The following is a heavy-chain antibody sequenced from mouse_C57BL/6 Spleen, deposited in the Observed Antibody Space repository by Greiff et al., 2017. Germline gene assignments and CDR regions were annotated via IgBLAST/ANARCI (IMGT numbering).Heavy chain of an antibody. CDR1: GYTFTSYG. CDR2: IYPRSGNT. CDR3: ARSRDYDYVYFDY. D-gene: IGHD2-4*01. V-gene: IGHV1-81*01. J-gene: IGHJ2*01. Sequence: QVQLKESGAELARPGASVKLSCKASGYTFTSYGISWVKQRTGQGLEWIGEIYPRSGNTYYNEKFKGKATLTADKSSSTAYMELRSLTSEDSAVYFCARSRDYDYVYFDYWGQGTTLTVSS.